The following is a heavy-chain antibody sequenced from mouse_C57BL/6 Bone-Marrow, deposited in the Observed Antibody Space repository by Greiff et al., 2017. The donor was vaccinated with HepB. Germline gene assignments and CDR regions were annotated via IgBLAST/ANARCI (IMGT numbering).Heavy chain of an antibody. J-gene: IGHJ3*01. CDR3: ARGRYDYAWFAY. Sequence: EVKLQESGGGLVKPGGSLKLSCAASGFTFSSYAMSWVRQTPEKRLEWVATISDGGSYTYYPDNVKGRFTISRDNAKNNLYLQMSHLKSEDTAMYYCARGRYDYAWFAYWGQGTLVTVSA. CDR2: ISDGGSYT. V-gene: IGHV5-4*03. D-gene: IGHD2-4*01. CDR1: GFTFSSYA.